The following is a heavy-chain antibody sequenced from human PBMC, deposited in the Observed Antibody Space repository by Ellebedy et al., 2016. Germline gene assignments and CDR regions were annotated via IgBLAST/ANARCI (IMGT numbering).Heavy chain of an antibody. Sequence: GGSLRLSCAVSGFIVSDNYMSWVRQAPGKGLEWVAGISFDGTNKQYTESAKGRFTMSRDNSKNTLYLYLNSLRVEDTANYYCAKGRAMTSETSIDYWGQGTLVTVSS. CDR3: AKGRAMTSETSIDY. CDR1: GFIVSDNY. V-gene: IGHV3-30*18. D-gene: IGHD4-17*01. J-gene: IGHJ4*02. CDR2: ISFDGTNK.